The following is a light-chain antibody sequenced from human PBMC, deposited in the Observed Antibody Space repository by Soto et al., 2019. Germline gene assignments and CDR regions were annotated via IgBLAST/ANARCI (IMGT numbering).Light chain of an antibody. CDR1: QSVRRN. J-gene: IGKJ1*01. CDR3: QQFNDWPLT. CDR2: GAF. Sequence: EIVMTQSPVTLSVSPGERATLSCRASQSVRRNLSWYQHKPGQAASLLIYGAFTRATGILTRFSGTGSGTEFTLTISSLQSEDFALYYCQQFNDWPLTFGQGTKVDI. V-gene: IGKV3-15*01.